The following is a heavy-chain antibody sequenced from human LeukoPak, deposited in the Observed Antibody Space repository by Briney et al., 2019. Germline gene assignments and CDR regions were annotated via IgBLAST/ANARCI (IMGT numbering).Heavy chain of an antibody. V-gene: IGHV1-18*01. CDR3: ARGSVVTFGGVIVAFDY. CDR1: GYTFTSYG. CDR2: ISAYNGNT. D-gene: IGHD3-16*02. Sequence: ASVKVSCKASGYTFTSYGISWVRQAPGQGLKWMGWISAYNGNTNYAQKLQGRVTMTTDTSTSTAYMELRSLRSDDTAVYYCARGSVVTFGGVIVAFDYWGQGTLVTVSS. J-gene: IGHJ4*02.